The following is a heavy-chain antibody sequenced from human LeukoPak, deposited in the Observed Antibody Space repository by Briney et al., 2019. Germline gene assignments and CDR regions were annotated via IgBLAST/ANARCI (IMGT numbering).Heavy chain of an antibody. CDR3: ARCGYYGSGAYDY. V-gene: IGHV3-48*03. J-gene: IGHJ4*02. D-gene: IGHD3-10*01. CDR1: GFTFSSYE. CDR2: ISSSGSTI. Sequence: GGSLRLSCAASGFTFSSYEMNWVRQAPGKGLEWVSYISSSGSTIYYADSVKGRSTISRDNAKNSLYLQMNSLRAEDTAVYYCARCGYYGSGAYDYWGQGTLVTVSS.